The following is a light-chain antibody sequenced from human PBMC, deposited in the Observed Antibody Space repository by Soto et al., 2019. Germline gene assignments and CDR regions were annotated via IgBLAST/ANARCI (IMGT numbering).Light chain of an antibody. CDR2: DAS. Sequence: EIVLTQSPATLSLSPGERATLFCRASQSFSNSLAWYQQRPGQAPRLLIYDASNRATGIPARFSGSGSGTDFTLTISSLGPEDFAVYYCHQRGNWPLTFGGGTKVEI. J-gene: IGKJ4*01. V-gene: IGKV3-11*01. CDR1: QSFSNS. CDR3: HQRGNWPLT.